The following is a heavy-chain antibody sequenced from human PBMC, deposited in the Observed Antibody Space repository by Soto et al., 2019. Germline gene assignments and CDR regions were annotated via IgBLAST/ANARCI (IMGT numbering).Heavy chain of an antibody. D-gene: IGHD3-3*01. CDR2: IYYSGST. J-gene: IGHJ4*02. CDR1: GGSISSYY. V-gene: IGHV4-59*01. Sequence: SETLSLTCTVSGGSISSYYWSWIRQPPGKGQERIGYIYYSGSTNYNPSLKSRVTISVDTSKNQFSLKLSSVTAADTAVYYCARGITIFGVVSYFDYWGQGTLVTAPQ. CDR3: ARGITIFGVVSYFDY.